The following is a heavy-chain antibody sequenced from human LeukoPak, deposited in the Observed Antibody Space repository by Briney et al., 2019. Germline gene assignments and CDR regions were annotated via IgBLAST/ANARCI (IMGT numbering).Heavy chain of an antibody. Sequence: GGSLRLSCAASGFTFSSNWMHWVGQVQGKGWFWVSRINSDGSSTRYADSVKGRFTISRDNAKNTLYLQMNSLRAEDTAVYYCAMVRGVTPDFDYWGQGTLVTVSS. V-gene: IGHV3-74*01. CDR2: INSDGSST. D-gene: IGHD3-10*01. CDR3: AMVRGVTPDFDY. J-gene: IGHJ4*02. CDR1: GFTFSSNW.